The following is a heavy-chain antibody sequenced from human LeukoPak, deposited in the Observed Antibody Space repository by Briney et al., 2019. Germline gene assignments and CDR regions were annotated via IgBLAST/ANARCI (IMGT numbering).Heavy chain of an antibody. CDR1: GFIFNSYS. D-gene: IGHD2-15*01. CDR2: ISSSSSYI. J-gene: IGHJ4*02. Sequence: GGSLRLSCAASGFIFNSYSMNWVRQAPGKGLEWVSSISSSSSYIYYADSVKGRFTISRDNAKKSLFLQMNSLRAEDTAVYYCAREGCSGGSCYFDYWGQGTLVTVSS. CDR3: AREGCSGGSCYFDY. V-gene: IGHV3-21*01.